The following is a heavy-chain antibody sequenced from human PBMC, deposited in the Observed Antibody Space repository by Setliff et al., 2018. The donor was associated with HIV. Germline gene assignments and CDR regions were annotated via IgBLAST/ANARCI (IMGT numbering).Heavy chain of an antibody. V-gene: IGHV1-24*01. CDR1: GYTLTELS. Sequence: ASVKVSCKVSGYTLTELSRHWVRQAPGKGLEWMGGFDPEDGETIYAQKFQGRVTMTEDTSTDTAYMELSSLRSEDTAVYYCATVRYGPGYSYAQGAFDIWGQGTMVTVSS. CDR2: FDPEDGET. D-gene: IGHD5-18*01. CDR3: ATVRYGPGYSYAQGAFDI. J-gene: IGHJ3*02.